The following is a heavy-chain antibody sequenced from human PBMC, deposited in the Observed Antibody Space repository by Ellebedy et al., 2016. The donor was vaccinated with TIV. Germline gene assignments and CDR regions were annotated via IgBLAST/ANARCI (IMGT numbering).Heavy chain of an antibody. V-gene: IGHV3-11*03. CDR3: ARYYYDSSGRLNWFDP. J-gene: IGHJ5*02. CDR2: ISSSSYT. Sequence: GESLKISXAASGFTFSDYYMSWIRQAPGKGLEWVSYISSSSYTNYADSVKGRFTISRDNAKNSLYLQMNSLRAEDTAVYYCARYYYDSSGRLNWFDPWGQGTLVTVSS. CDR1: GFTFSDYY. D-gene: IGHD3-22*01.